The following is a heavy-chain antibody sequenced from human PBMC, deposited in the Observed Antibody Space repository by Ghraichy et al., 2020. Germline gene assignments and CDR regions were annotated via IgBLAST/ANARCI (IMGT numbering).Heavy chain of an antibody. CDR3: ARWRTSSWSRFDI. V-gene: IGHV4-39*01. D-gene: IGHD6-13*01. J-gene: IGHJ3*02. Sequence: SETLSLTCTVSGVSISSGSDYWGWIRQPPGKGLEWIGSVYRDGRTYYNPSLKSRVTTSLDTSKNQFSLKLNSVTAADTAVYYCARWRTSSWSRFDIWGQGTMVTVSS. CDR1: GVSISSGSDY. CDR2: VYRDGRT.